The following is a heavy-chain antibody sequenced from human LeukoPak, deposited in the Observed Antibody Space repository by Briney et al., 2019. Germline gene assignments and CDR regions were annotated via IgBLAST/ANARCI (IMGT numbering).Heavy chain of an antibody. CDR1: GFTFSNYA. CDR2: VSDSGAST. Sequence: AGGSLRLSCAASGFTFSNYAMSWVRQGPGKGLEWVSAVSDSGASTYYADSVKGRFTISRDNSKNTLYLQMNSLRAEDTAVYYCAKPPRYFDWLLFDYWGQGTLVTVSS. D-gene: IGHD3-9*01. J-gene: IGHJ4*02. V-gene: IGHV3-23*01. CDR3: AKPPRYFDWLLFDY.